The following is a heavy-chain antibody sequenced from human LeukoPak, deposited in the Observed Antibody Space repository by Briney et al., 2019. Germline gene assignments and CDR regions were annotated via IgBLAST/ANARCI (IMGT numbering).Heavy chain of an antibody. CDR1: GGSISRSGYY. J-gene: IGHJ4*02. D-gene: IGHD6-13*01. CDR2: INHSGST. Sequence: SETLSLTCTVSGGSISRSGYYWGWIRQPPGKGLEWIGEINHSGSTNYNPSLKSRVTISVDTSKNQFSLKLSSVTAADTAVYYCARGVPGSSWYDWGQGTLVTVSS. V-gene: IGHV4-39*07. CDR3: ARGVPGSSWYD.